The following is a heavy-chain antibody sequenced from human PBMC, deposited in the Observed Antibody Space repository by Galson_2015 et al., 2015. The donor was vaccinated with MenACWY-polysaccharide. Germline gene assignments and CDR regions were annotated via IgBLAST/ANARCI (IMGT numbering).Heavy chain of an antibody. J-gene: IGHJ6*02. CDR3: TKDRPLRGLTKFYYGMDV. V-gene: IGHV3-30*18. CDR2: ISYDGSKP. Sequence: SLRLSCAVSGFTFTDYAMHWVRQAPGKGLDWVAVISYDGSKPYYADSVKGRVTVSRDDSKNTVYLHMNSPRPDDTAVYFCTKDRPLRGLTKFYYGMDVWGQGTTVIVSS. CDR1: GFTFTDYA.